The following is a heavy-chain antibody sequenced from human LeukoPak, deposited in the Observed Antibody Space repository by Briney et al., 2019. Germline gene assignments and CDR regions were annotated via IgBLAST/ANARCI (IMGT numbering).Heavy chain of an antibody. CDR1: GYTFTSYD. CDR3: ARGLDYYDSSGYYDAFDI. J-gene: IGHJ3*02. Sequence: ASVKVSCTASGYTFTSYDINWVRQATGQGLEWMGWMNPNSGNTGYAQKFQGRVTITRNTSISTAYMELSSLRSEDTAVYYCARGLDYYDSSGYYDAFDIWGQGTMVTVSS. V-gene: IGHV1-8*03. D-gene: IGHD3-22*01. CDR2: MNPNSGNT.